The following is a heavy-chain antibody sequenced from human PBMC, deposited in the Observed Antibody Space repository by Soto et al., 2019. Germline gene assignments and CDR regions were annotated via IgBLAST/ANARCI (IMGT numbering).Heavy chain of an antibody. Sequence: EVQLLESGGGLVQPGGSLRLSCAASGFTFSSYAMSWVRQAPGKGLEWVSAISGSGGSTYYAGSVQGRFTISRDNSKKALYLHMMSLRAEGPAVYYRAKDRRDSGYDSAAGPLDDWGQGTLVTVSS. CDR3: AKDRRDSGYDSAAGPLDD. CDR2: ISGSGGST. CDR1: GFTFSSYA. V-gene: IGHV3-23*01. J-gene: IGHJ4*02. D-gene: IGHD5-12*01.